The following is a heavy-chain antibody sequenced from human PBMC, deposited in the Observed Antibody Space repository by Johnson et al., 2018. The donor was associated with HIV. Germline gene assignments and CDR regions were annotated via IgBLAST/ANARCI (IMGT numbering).Heavy chain of an antibody. Sequence: VQLVESGGGLVQPGGSLRLSCAASGFTFSIYAMIWVSQAPGKGLEWVSAISDSGGGTYSADSVKGRFTISRDNSKNTLYLQMNSLRAEDTAVYYCARDLAYNSRWTGAFDIWGQGTLVSVSS. CDR3: ARDLAYNSRWTGAFDI. V-gene: IGHV3-23*04. J-gene: IGHJ3*02. CDR1: GFTFSIYA. D-gene: IGHD6-13*01. CDR2: ISDSGGGT.